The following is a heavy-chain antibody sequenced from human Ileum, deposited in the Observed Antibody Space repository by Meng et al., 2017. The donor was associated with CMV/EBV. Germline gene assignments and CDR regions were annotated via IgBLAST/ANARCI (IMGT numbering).Heavy chain of an antibody. V-gene: IGHV3-23*01. CDR2: ITVSGDA. CDR3: AKIDQQQNYFDC. Sequence: GESLKISCAASGITFSGYAMNWVRQPPGKGLEWVAGITVSGDAYHAVSVKGRFTISRDNSKNTLYLQMNSLRAEDTAIYYCAKIDQQQNYFDCWGQGTLVTVSS. D-gene: IGHD6-13*01. J-gene: IGHJ4*02. CDR1: GITFSGYA.